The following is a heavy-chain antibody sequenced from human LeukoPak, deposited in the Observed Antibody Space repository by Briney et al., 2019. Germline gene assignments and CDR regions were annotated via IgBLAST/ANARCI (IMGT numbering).Heavy chain of an antibody. CDR3: ARRSGIAVAGAFDY. D-gene: IGHD6-19*01. Sequence: GGSLRLSCAASGFTFNSYSMNWVRQAPGKGLEWVSSISGSNSYIYYADSMKGRFTISRDNAKNSLYLQMNSLRAEDTAVYYCARRSGIAVAGAFDYWGQGTQVTVSS. CDR2: ISGSNSYI. J-gene: IGHJ4*02. CDR1: GFTFNSYS. V-gene: IGHV3-21*04.